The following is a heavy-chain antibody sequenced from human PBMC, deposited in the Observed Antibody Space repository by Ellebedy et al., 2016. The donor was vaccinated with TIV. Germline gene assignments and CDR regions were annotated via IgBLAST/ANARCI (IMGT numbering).Heavy chain of an antibody. Sequence: SETLSLXCTVSGGSISSSSYYWGWIRQPPGKGLEWIGEINHSGSTNYNPSLKSRVTISVDTSKNQFSLKLSSVTAADTAVYYCARGRMESRAHSPIDVVPALKSSYYYGMDVWGQGTTVTVSS. V-gene: IGHV4-39*07. CDR2: INHSGST. D-gene: IGHD2-2*01. CDR3: ARGRMESRAHSPIDVVPALKSSYYYGMDV. CDR1: GGSISSSSYY. J-gene: IGHJ6*02.